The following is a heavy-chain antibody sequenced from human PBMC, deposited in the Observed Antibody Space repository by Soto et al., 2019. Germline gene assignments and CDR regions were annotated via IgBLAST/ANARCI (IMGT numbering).Heavy chain of an antibody. D-gene: IGHD1-26*01. J-gene: IGHJ5*02. CDR1: GFSVSSNY. CDR2: HYSGGST. V-gene: IGHV3-53*01. CDR3: ARHRHPRGRVGATSPLDP. Sequence: DVQLVESGGGLVQPGGSLRLSCAISGFSVSSNYLSWVRQAPGKGLEWVSVHYSGGSTYYADSVQGRFTISTDKSNNTLYLQLRRLRAEDTAVYFFARHRHPRGRVGATSPLDPWGQGTQVTASS.